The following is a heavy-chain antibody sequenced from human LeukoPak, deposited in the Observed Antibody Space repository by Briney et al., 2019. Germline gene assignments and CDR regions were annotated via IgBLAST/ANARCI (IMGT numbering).Heavy chain of an antibody. CDR1: GGSISSGSYY. CDR2: IYTSGST. Sequence: SETLSLTCTVSGGSISSGSYYWSWIRQPAGKGLEWIGRIYTSGSTNYNPSLKSRVTISVDTSKNQFSLKLSSVTAADTAVYYCARDGDYNYYYYYYMDVWGKGTTVTVSS. V-gene: IGHV4-61*02. D-gene: IGHD4-17*01. J-gene: IGHJ6*03. CDR3: ARDGDYNYYYYYYMDV.